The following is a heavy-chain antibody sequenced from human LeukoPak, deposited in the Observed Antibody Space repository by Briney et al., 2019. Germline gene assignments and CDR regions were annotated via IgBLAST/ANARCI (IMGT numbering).Heavy chain of an antibody. V-gene: IGHV4-34*01. Sequence: SETLSLTCGVYSGSLSDKYWSWIRQPPGKGLEWIGEINHSGSTNYSPSLKSRVTISVDTSKNQFSLKLSSVTAADTAVYYCATASSSSHHSPFDYWGQGTLVTVSS. CDR3: ATASSSSHHSPFDY. D-gene: IGHD6-6*01. CDR2: INHSGST. CDR1: SGSLSDKY. J-gene: IGHJ4*02.